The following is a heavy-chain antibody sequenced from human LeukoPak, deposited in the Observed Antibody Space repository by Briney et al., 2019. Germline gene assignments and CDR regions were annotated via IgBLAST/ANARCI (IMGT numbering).Heavy chain of an antibody. CDR1: GGSISSYY. Sequence: PSETLSLTCTVSGGSISSYYWSWIRQSPGPGLEWIGYIYYTGSTNYNPSLKSRVTISVDTSKNQFSLKLSSVTAAETAVYYCARGPAAIFFDYWGQGTLVTVSS. CDR2: IYYTGST. CDR3: ARGPAAIFFDY. J-gene: IGHJ4*02. D-gene: IGHD2-2*01. V-gene: IGHV4-59*12.